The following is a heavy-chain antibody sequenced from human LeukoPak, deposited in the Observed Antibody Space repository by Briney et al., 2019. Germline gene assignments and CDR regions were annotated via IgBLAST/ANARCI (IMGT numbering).Heavy chain of an antibody. Sequence: VASVKHSPKTSGYTLTSYFMHRVRQAPGQGLEWMGIINPSGGNTNYAQKVQGRVVMTRDTSASADYMDLSSLTSEDTAVYYCERWGNDRGWPRFDYWGQGTLVTVSS. CDR2: INPSGGNT. J-gene: IGHJ4*02. CDR1: GYTLTSYF. D-gene: IGHD6-19*01. CDR3: ERWGNDRGWPRFDY. V-gene: IGHV1-46*01.